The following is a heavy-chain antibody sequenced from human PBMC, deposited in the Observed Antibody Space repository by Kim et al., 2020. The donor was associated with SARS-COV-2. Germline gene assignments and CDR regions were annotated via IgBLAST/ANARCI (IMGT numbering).Heavy chain of an antibody. D-gene: IGHD3-9*01. CDR3: ARGLSFDWSRDALDYYYGMDV. V-gene: IGHV7-4-1*02. J-gene: IGHJ6*02. CDR2: INTNTGNP. CDR1: GYTFTSYA. Sequence: ASVKVSCKASGYTFTSYAMNWVRQAPGQGLEWMGWINTNTGNPTYAQGFTGRFVFSLDTSVSTAYLQISSLKAEDTAVYYCARGLSFDWSRDALDYYYGMDVWGQGTTVTVSS.